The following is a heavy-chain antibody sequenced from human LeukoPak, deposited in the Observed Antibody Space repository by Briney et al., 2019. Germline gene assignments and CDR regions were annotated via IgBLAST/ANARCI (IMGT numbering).Heavy chain of an antibody. CDR2: INHSGST. D-gene: IGHD1-26*01. V-gene: IGHV4-34*01. CDR3: ARGRGVGATVFDH. CDR1: GGSFSGYY. Sequence: PSETLSLTCAVYGGSFSGYYWSWIRQPPGKGLEWIGEINHSGSTNYNPSLKSRVTISVDTSKNQFSLKLSSVTAADTAVYYCARGRGVGATVFDHWGQGTLVTVSS. J-gene: IGHJ4*02.